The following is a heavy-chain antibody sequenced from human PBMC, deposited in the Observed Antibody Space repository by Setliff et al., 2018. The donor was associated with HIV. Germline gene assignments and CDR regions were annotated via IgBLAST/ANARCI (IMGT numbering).Heavy chain of an antibody. J-gene: IGHJ3*01. V-gene: IGHV1-69*13. Sequence: ASVKVSCKASGGTFRSKGISWVRQAPGQGLEWMGGIIPIFGTPDYAQKFQGRITITADESTSTAYMELSSLRSEDSAVFYCARDRSGIAVAAPDAFDVWGQGTMVTVSS. CDR3: ARDRSGIAVAAPDAFDV. D-gene: IGHD6-19*01. CDR2: IIPIFGTP. CDR1: GGTFRSKG.